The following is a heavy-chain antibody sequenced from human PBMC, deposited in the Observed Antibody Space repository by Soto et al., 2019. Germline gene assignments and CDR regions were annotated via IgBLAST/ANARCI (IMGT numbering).Heavy chain of an antibody. CDR3: ARLRITLVRGVFRFYSGLDV. J-gene: IGHJ6*02. Sequence: PSQPLSLTYIVSGVSISSYYWSWIRQPPGKGLEWIGYISYSGSTNYNPSLESRVTISVDTSKTQFSLKLNSVTAADTAVYFCARLRITLVRGVFRFYSGLDVWGQGTTVTLSS. D-gene: IGHD3-10*01. CDR1: GVSISSYY. CDR2: ISYSGST. V-gene: IGHV4-59*01.